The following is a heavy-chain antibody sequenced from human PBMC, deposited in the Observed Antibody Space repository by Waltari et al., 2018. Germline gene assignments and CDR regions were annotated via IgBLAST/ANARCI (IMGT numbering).Heavy chain of an antibody. Sequence: QVQMQESGPGLVKPSETLSPTCNVSGFSISSGYYWAWIRQPPGKGLEWIGTIYHSGTTYYSPSLKSRVTLSVDTSKNKFSLKLSSVTAADTAVYYCARDWNPDGLDTWGQGTLVTVSS. J-gene: IGHJ3*02. CDR3: ARDWNPDGLDT. CDR2: IYHSGTT. CDR1: GFSISSGYY. V-gene: IGHV4-38-2*02. D-gene: IGHD1-1*01.